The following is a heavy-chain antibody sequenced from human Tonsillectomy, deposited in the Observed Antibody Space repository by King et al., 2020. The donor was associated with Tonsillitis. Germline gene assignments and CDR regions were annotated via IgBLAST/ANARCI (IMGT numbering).Heavy chain of an antibody. V-gene: IGHV3-30-3*01. Sequence: VQLVESGGGVVQPGRSLRLSCAASGFNFRNYDVHWVRQAPGKGLEWVAVISYDGSNRYYADSVKGRFTISRDNSKNTLYLQMNSLRAEDTAVYYCARGPKVASIPYFYYYGMDVWGQGTMVTVSS. CDR2: ISYDGSNR. CDR1: GFNFRNYD. D-gene: IGHD5-12*01. J-gene: IGHJ6*02. CDR3: ARGPKVASIPYFYYYGMDV.